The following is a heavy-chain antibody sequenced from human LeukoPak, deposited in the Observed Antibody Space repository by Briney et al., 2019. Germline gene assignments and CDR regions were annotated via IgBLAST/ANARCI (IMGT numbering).Heavy chain of an antibody. V-gene: IGHV3-48*01. Sequence: GGSLRLSCAASGFTFSTYSMNWVRQAPGKGLEWVSYISSSSTIYYADSVKGRFTISRDNAKNSLYLQMNGLRAEDTAVYYCARGSTYYDSSGQVPFDYWGQGTLVTVSS. J-gene: IGHJ4*02. CDR3: ARGSTYYDSSGQVPFDY. CDR1: GFTFSTYS. CDR2: ISSSSTI. D-gene: IGHD3-22*01.